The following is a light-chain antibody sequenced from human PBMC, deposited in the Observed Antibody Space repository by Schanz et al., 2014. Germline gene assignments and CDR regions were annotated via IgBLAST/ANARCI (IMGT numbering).Light chain of an antibody. CDR3: ATWDDSLKGWV. Sequence: QSVLTQPPSASGTPGQRVTVSCSGSSSNIGSDTVSWYQQFPGTAPKLLVYSDNQRPSGVPDRFSGSKSGTSASLAISGLQSEDEGDYYCATWDDSLKGWVFGGGTKLTVL. J-gene: IGLJ3*02. CDR1: SSNIGSDT. CDR2: SDN. V-gene: IGLV1-44*01.